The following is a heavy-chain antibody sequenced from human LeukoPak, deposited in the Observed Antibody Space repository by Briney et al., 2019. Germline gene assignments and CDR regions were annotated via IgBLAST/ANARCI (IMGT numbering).Heavy chain of an antibody. D-gene: IGHD6-19*01. CDR2: IIPIFGIA. Sequence: ASVTVSFKASGGTFSSYAISWVRQAPGQGLEWMGGIIPIFGIANYAQKFQGRVTITADKSTSTAYMELSSLRSEDTAVYYCARRSSGWEGNWFDPWGQGTPVTVSS. J-gene: IGHJ5*02. V-gene: IGHV1-69*10. CDR3: ARRSSGWEGNWFDP. CDR1: GGTFSSYA.